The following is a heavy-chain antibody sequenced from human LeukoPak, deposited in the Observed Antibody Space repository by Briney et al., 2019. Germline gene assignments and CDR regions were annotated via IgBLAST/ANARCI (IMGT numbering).Heavy chain of an antibody. J-gene: IGHJ5*02. CDR2: ISGSGNTA. D-gene: IGHD2-2*01. CDR1: GLSFSSSA. Sequence: LSGGSLRLSCAASGLSFSSSAMSWVRQAPGQGPQWVASISGSGNTAYYADSVKGRFTISRDNSRTTLYLQMNSLRTEDTAIYYCAKDSFPYSSSWYEGIRWFDPWGQGTLVTVST. CDR3: AKDSFPYSSSWYEGIRWFDP. V-gene: IGHV3-23*01.